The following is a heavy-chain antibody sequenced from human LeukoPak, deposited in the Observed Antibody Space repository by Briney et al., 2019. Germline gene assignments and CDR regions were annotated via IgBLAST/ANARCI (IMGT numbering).Heavy chain of an antibody. Sequence: PGGSLGLSCAASGFTFSSYAMSWVRQAPGKGLEWVSAISGSGGSTYYADSVKGRFTISRDNSKNTVYLQMGSLRAEDTAVYYCAKNRGGTYKYYMDVWGNGTTVTVSS. CDR3: AKNRGGTYKYYMDV. J-gene: IGHJ6*03. V-gene: IGHV3-23*01. CDR1: GFTFSSYA. D-gene: IGHD1-1*01. CDR2: ISGSGGST.